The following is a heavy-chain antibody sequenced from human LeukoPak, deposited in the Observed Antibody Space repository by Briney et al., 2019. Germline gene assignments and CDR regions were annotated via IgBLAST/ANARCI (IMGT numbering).Heavy chain of an antibody. CDR2: IYNSGST. V-gene: IGHV4-59*01. D-gene: IGHD2-15*01. CDR1: GGSFSGYH. J-gene: IGHJ4*02. Sequence: SETLSLTCAVYGGSFSGYHWSWIRQPPVKGLGWIGYIYNSGSTNYNPSLKSRVTISVDTSKNQVSLKLSSVTAADTAVYYCARKDGDYWGQGILVTVSS. CDR3: ARKDGDY.